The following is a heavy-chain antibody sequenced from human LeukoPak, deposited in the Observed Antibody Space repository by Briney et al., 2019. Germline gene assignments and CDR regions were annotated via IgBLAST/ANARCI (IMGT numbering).Heavy chain of an antibody. J-gene: IGHJ4*02. CDR2: INAYNDNT. D-gene: IGHD3-22*01. Sequence: GASVKVSCKASGYTFTSYGISWVRQAPGQGLEWMGWINAYNDNTNYAQKFQGRVTMTRDTSISTAYMELSRLRSDDTAVYYCARGVSGRADNWGQGTLVTVSS. CDR1: GYTFTSYG. CDR3: ARGVSGRADN. V-gene: IGHV1-18*01.